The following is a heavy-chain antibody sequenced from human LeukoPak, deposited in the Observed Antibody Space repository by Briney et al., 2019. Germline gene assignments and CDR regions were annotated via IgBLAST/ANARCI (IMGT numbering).Heavy chain of an antibody. CDR3: ALFHYGDPIFDY. CDR1: GYTFTGYF. V-gene: IGHV1-2*02. CDR2: INPDSGGT. D-gene: IGHD4-17*01. J-gene: IGHJ4*02. Sequence: ASVKVSCKTSGYTFTGYFIHWVRQAPGQGLEWMGWINPDSGGTNYAQKFQGRVTMTRDTSISTVYMELSRLRSDDTAVYYCALFHYGDPIFDYWGQGTLVTVSS.